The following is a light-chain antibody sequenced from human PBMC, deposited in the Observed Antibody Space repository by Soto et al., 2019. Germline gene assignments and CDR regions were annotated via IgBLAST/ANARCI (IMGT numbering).Light chain of an antibody. Sequence: DIVLTQTPLSSPVTLGQPASISCRSSQSLVHSDANTYVNWPQQRPGQPPRLLLYKISKRFPGVPDRFGGSGAATDFTLKISRVEAEDVGVYYCTQATRSYSFGRGTKLEIK. CDR2: KIS. CDR1: QSLVHSDANTY. V-gene: IGKV2-24*01. CDR3: TQATRSYS. J-gene: IGKJ2*01.